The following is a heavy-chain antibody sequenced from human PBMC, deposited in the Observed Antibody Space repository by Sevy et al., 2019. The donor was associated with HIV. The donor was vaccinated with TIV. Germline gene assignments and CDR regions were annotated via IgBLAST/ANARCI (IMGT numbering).Heavy chain of an antibody. CDR3: ARGLYGSGLDEYYGMDV. Sequence: ASVKVSCKASGYTFTSYGISWVRQAPGQGLEWMGWISAYNGNTNYSQKLQGRVTMTTDTSTSTAYMELRSLRSDDMAVYYCARGLYGSGLDEYYGMDVWGQGTTVTVSS. CDR1: GYTFTSYG. CDR2: ISAYNGNT. V-gene: IGHV1-18*03. D-gene: IGHD3-10*01. J-gene: IGHJ6*02.